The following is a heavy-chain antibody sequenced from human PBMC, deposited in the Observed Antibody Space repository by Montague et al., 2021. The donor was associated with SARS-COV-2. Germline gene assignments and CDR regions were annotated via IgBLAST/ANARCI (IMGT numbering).Heavy chain of an antibody. D-gene: IGHD6-13*01. Sequence: SETLSLTCAVYGGSFSGYYCSWIRQPPGKGLEWIGEINHSGSTNYNPSLKSRVTISVYTSKNQFSLKLSSVTAADAAVYYCARGPHSSSWHYYYYYGMDVWGPGTTVTVSS. J-gene: IGHJ6*02. CDR2: INHSGST. CDR3: ARGPHSSSWHYYYYYGMDV. V-gene: IGHV4-34*01. CDR1: GGSFSGYY.